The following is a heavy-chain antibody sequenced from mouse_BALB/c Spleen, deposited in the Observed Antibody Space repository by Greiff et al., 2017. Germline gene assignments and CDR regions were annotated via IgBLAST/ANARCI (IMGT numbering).Heavy chain of an antibody. CDR2: ISYSGST. Sequence: EVQLVESGPGLVKPSQSLSLTCTVTGYSITSDYAWNWIRQFPGNKLEWMGYISYSGSTSYNPSLKSRISITRDTSKNQFFLQLNSVTTEDTATYYCARLGDAMDYWGQGTSVTVSS. J-gene: IGHJ4*01. CDR1: GYSITSDYA. CDR3: ARLGDAMDY. V-gene: IGHV3-2*02. D-gene: IGHD4-1*01.